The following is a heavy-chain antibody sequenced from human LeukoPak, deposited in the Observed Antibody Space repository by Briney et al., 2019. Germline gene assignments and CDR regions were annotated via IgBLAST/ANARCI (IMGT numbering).Heavy chain of an antibody. J-gene: IGHJ4*02. D-gene: IGHD3-10*01. CDR2: IIPLFGTP. Sequence: ASVKVSCKASGYTFTGYYIHWVRQAPGQGLEWMGGIIPLFGTPNYAQKFQGRVTITADISTTTVYMDLNSLRSEDTAVYYCAAMYTVREVIIGDDYWGQGTLVTVSS. V-gene: IGHV1-69*06. CDR1: GYTFTGYY. CDR3: AAMYTVREVIIGDDY.